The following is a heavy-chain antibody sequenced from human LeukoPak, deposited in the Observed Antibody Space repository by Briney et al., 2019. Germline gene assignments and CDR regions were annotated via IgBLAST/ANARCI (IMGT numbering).Heavy chain of an antibody. CDR2: IYSSGSN. J-gene: IGHJ4*02. CDR1: GGSISGYF. Sequence: SETLSLTCTGSGGSISGYFWSWLRQPAGKGLEWIGRIYSSGSNNYNPSLKNRVTMSLNTSKNHLFLHLSYLTAADAAVFYFAGEPTSVREPTSGRPPDYWSQG. D-gene: IGHD5-12*01. CDR3: AGEPTSVREPTSGRPPDY. V-gene: IGHV4-4*07.